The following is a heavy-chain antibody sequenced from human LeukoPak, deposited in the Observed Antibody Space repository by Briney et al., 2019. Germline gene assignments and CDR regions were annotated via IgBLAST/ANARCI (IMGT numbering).Heavy chain of an antibody. J-gene: IGHJ3*02. Sequence: GGSLRLSCAASGFTFSSYAMSWVRQAPGKGLEWVSAISGSGGSTCYADSVKGRFTISRDNSKNTLYLQMNRLRAEDTAVYYCAKTTHYDILTGGAFDIWGQGTMVTVSS. CDR2: ISGSGGST. CDR3: AKTTHYDILTGGAFDI. D-gene: IGHD3-9*01. CDR1: GFTFSSYA. V-gene: IGHV3-23*01.